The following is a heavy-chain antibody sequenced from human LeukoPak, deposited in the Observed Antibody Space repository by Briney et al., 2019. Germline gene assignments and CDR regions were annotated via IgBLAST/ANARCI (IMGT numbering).Heavy chain of an antibody. V-gene: IGHV3-21*01. Sequence: GGSLRLSCAASGFTFSSYSMNWVRQAPGRGLEWVSSISSSSSYIYYADSVKGRFTISRDNAKNSLYLRMNSLRAEDTAVYYCARSRGSSWYECFDYWGQGTLVTVSS. CDR1: GFTFSSYS. CDR3: ARSRGSSWYECFDY. D-gene: IGHD6-13*01. CDR2: ISSSSSYI. J-gene: IGHJ4*02.